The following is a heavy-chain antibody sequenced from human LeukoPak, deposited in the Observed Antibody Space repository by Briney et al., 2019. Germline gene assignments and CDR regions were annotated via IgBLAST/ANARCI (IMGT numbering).Heavy chain of an antibody. CDR1: GFTFSDAW. CDR2: IKSRTNGGTT. J-gene: IGHJ4*02. Sequence: PGGSLRLSCAASGFTFSDAWMSWVRQAPGKGLEWVGRIKSRTNGGTTDYAAPVKGRFTMSRDDSKNTLYLQMNSLKTEDTAVYFCATPGRGYILEGIFSDWGQGTLVAVSS. D-gene: IGHD3-3*01. V-gene: IGHV3-15*01. CDR3: ATPGRGYILEGIFSD.